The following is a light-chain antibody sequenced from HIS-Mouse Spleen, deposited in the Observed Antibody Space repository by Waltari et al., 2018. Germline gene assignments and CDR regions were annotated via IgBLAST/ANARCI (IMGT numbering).Light chain of an antibody. V-gene: IGLV2-8*01. CDR3: SSYAGSNNYV. CDR2: EVS. J-gene: IGLJ1*01. CDR1: SSYVGGDNY. Sequence: QSALTQPPSAPGSPGQSVTISCTGTSSYVGGDNYVSWYQQHPGKAPKLMIYEVSKRPSGVPDRFSGSKSGNTASLTVSGLQAEDEADYYCSSYAGSNNYVFGTGTKVTVL.